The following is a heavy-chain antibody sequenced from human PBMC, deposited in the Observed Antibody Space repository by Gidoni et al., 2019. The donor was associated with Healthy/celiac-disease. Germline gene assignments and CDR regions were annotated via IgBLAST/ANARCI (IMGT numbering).Heavy chain of an antibody. J-gene: IGHJ4*02. Sequence: QVQLVASGGGVVQPERSLRLSCAASGFTFSSYAMQWVRQAPGKGLELVAVISYDGSNKYYADSVKGRFTISRDNSKNTLYLQMNSLRAEDTAVYYCARDRRLMVAHLDYWGQGTLVTVSS. D-gene: IGHD2-8*01. CDR3: ARDRRLMVAHLDY. CDR1: GFTFSSYA. CDR2: ISYDGSNK. V-gene: IGHV3-30-3*01.